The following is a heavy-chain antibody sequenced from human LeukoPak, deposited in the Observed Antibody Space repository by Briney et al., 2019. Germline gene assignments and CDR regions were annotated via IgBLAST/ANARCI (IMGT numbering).Heavy chain of an antibody. J-gene: IGHJ5*02. CDR3: AKITPGDYARERFNWFDP. CDR1: GGPISFYY. CDR2: LYTAGST. Sequence: SETLSLTCSISGGPISFYYYNWIRLPAGQALEWIGRLYTAGSTTDHTFYNPSLGSRATISVDTSKNQFSLKLSSVTAADTAVYYCAKITPGDYARERFNWFDPWGQGTLVTVSS. V-gene: IGHV4-4*07. D-gene: IGHD4-17*01.